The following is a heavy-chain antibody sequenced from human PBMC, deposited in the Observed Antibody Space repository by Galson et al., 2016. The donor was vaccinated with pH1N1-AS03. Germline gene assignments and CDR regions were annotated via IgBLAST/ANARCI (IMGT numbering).Heavy chain of an antibody. V-gene: IGHV3-11*04. D-gene: IGHD4-17*01. CDR1: GFTLSDNH. Sequence: SLRLSCAASGFTLSDNHMSWIRQAPGRGLEYIGYISASGSGTVYRYSVKGRFTISRDNAKNSLYLQMNSLRAEDTAVYYCTRYGRGPSFGGQGTLVTVSS. J-gene: IGHJ1*01. CDR3: TRYGRGPSF. CDR2: ISASGSGT.